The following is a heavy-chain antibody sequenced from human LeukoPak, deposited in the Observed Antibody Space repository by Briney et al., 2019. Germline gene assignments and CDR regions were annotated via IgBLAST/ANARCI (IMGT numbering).Heavy chain of an antibody. Sequence: GPSLRLSCAASGFTVSGSATRWVRQASGEGLEWVGRVRSKANSYATAYAASVKGRFTISRDDSKNTAYLQMNSLKTEDTAVYYCTRRGYSGYDFDYWGQGTLVTVSS. CDR2: VRSKANSYAT. V-gene: IGHV3-73*01. D-gene: IGHD5-12*01. CDR3: TRRGYSGYDFDY. CDR1: GFTVSGSA. J-gene: IGHJ4*02.